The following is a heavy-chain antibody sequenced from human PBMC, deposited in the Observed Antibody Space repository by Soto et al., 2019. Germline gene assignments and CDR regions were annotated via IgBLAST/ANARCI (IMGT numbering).Heavy chain of an antibody. V-gene: IGHV4-31*03. Sequence: SETLSLTCTVSGGSISSGGYYWSWIRQHPGKGLEWIGYIYYSGSTYYNPSLKSRVTISVDTSKNQFSLKLSSVTAADTAVYYCARVWGYCSSTSCYSVGAFDIWGQGTMVTVSS. CDR2: IYYSGST. CDR1: GGSISSGGYY. J-gene: IGHJ3*02. CDR3: ARVWGYCSSTSCYSVGAFDI. D-gene: IGHD2-2*02.